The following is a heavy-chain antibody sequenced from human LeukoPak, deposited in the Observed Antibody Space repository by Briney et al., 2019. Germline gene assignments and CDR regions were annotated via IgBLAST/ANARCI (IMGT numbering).Heavy chain of an antibody. V-gene: IGHV1-2*02. CDR1: GYTFVGYY. CDR2: IDPYTGDT. J-gene: IGHJ4*02. D-gene: IGHD5-12*01. Sequence: AAVKDSCKASGYTFVGYYLHWVRQAPGQGLEWMAWIDPYTGDTHYAQTFQSRITVTRNKSVSTTYMELTWLTSDDTARYYCAREYSASEHWGQGTLVTVSS. CDR3: AREYSASEH.